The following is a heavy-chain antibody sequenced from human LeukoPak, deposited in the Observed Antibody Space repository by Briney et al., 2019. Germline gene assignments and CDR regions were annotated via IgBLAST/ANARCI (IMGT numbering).Heavy chain of an antibody. Sequence: PGGSLRLSCAASGFTFSSYWMHWVRQAPGKGLVWVSRINSDGSSTSYADSVKGRFTISRDNSKNTLYLQMNSLRAEDTAVYYCARDRGGSYLYYWGQGTLVTVSS. CDR1: GFTFSSYW. CDR2: INSDGSST. CDR3: ARDRGGSYLYY. J-gene: IGHJ4*02. V-gene: IGHV3-74*01. D-gene: IGHD3-16*01.